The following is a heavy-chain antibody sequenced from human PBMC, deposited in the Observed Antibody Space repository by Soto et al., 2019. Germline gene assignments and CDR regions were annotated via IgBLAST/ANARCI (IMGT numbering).Heavy chain of an antibody. D-gene: IGHD6-13*01. CDR1: GGSISSSSFH. J-gene: IGHJ5*02. CDR3: ARRERAAGTDWWFDP. V-gene: IGHV4-39*01. CDR2: IYYSGST. Sequence: QLQLQESGPGLVKPSETLSLTCTVSGGSISSSSFHWGWIRQPPGKGLEWIGSIYYSGSTYYSPALKSRVTISVDTSKNQFSRKLSSVTAADTAVYYGARRERAAGTDWWFDPWGQGTLVTVSS.